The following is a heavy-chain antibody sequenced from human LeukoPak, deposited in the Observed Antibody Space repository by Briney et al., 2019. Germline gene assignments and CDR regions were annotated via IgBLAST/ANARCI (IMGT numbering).Heavy chain of an antibody. J-gene: IGHJ4*02. CDR1: AASIRRYY. V-gene: IGHV4-59*01. CDR2: LYYSGSP. D-gene: IGHD1-26*01. CDR3: ARDVGRGYIDY. Sequence: SHSLSLTWTVSAASIRRYYWSWIRQPPGERLGWIWYLYYSGSPNYNPSLQSRVTISVDTAKNQFSLKLSSVTAADTAVYYCARDVGRGYIDYWGQATLVTVSS.